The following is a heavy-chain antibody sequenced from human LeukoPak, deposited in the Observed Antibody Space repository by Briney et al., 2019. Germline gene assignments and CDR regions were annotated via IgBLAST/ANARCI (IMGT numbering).Heavy chain of an antibody. CDR3: ARDYKYAFDN. CDR1: GFTFSDYS. D-gene: IGHD5-24*01. CDR2: IGIDSGNT. Sequence: TGGSLRLSCAASGFTFSDYSMNWVRQAPRKGLEWISYIGIDSGNTNYADSVKGRFTISGDKAKNSLYLQMNSLRVEDTAVYYCARDYKYAFDNWGQGTLVTVSS. V-gene: IGHV3-48*01. J-gene: IGHJ4*02.